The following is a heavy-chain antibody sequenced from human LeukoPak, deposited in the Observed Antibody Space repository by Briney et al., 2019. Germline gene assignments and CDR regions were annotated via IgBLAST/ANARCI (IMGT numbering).Heavy chain of an antibody. CDR2: IWHDASHT. V-gene: IGHV3-33*01. CDR3: AREILGSGSYPDY. D-gene: IGHD3-10*01. Sequence: PGGSLRLSCAASGFSFSTYAMHWVRQAPGKGLEWVALIWHDASHTFYTDSVKGRFTISRDNSKNTVYLQMNSLGGEDTAVYYCAREILGSGSYPDYWGQGTLVTVSS. J-gene: IGHJ4*02. CDR1: GFSFSTYA.